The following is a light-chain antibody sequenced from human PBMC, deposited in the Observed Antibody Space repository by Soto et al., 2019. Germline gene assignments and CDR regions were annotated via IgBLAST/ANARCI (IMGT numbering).Light chain of an antibody. CDR3: QQLNDYPLS. V-gene: IGKV1-9*01. CDR2: AAS. CDR1: QGITSY. Sequence: DIQLTQSPSLLSASVGDTVTITCRASQGITSYLNWYQQKPGKAPRLLIYAASTLQSGVPSRFSGSGSGTEFTLTISSLQPEDFATYYCQQLNDYPLSFGGGTKVELK. J-gene: IGKJ4*01.